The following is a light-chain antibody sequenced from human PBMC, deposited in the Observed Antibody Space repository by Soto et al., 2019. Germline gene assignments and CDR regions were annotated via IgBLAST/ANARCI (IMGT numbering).Light chain of an antibody. CDR3: QQYGSSPRVT. Sequence: EILWTRSPGTRSLSPGERATLSCRASQSVSSSYLAWYQQKPGQAPRLLIYGASSRATGIPDRFSGSGSGTDFTLTISRLEPEDFAVYYCQQYGSSPRVTFGQGTRLEIK. J-gene: IGKJ5*01. CDR2: GAS. CDR1: QSVSSSY. V-gene: IGKV3-20*01.